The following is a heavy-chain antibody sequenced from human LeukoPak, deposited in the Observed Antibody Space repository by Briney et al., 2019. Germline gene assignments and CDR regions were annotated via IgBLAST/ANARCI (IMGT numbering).Heavy chain of an antibody. CDR2: IDTDGSRT. V-gene: IGHV3-74*01. CDR3: ARVASGGPIDY. D-gene: IGHD4-23*01. CDR1: GFXFSNYW. Sequence: PGGSLRLSCAASGFXFSNYWIHWVRQAPGKGLVWVSRIDTDGSRTSYADSVKGRFTISRDNAKNTLYLQMNSLRAEDTAVYYCARVASGGPIDYWGQGTLITVSP. J-gene: IGHJ4*02.